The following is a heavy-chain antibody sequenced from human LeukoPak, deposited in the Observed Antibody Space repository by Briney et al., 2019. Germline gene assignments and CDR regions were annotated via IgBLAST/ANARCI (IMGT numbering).Heavy chain of an antibody. CDR1: GFTFCSYS. V-gene: IGHV3-48*01. Sequence: PGGSLRLSCAASGFTFCSYSMNWVRKAPGKGMEWVSYISSSSSTIYYADSVKGRFTISRDNSKNTLYLQMNSLRAEDTAVYYCARELTYYDFWSGYYYFDYWGQGTLVTVSS. D-gene: IGHD3-3*01. CDR3: ARELTYYDFWSGYYYFDY. J-gene: IGHJ4*02. CDR2: ISSSSSTI.